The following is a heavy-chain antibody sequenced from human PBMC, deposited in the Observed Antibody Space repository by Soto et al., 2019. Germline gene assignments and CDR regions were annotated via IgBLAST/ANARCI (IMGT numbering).Heavy chain of an antibody. V-gene: IGHV3-72*01. D-gene: IGHD2-15*01. Sequence: GGSLRLSCAASGFTFSDHYMDWVRQAPGKGLEWVGRIRNKAKTYTTEYAASVQGRFTISRDESQNSLYLQMNSLTTEDTAVYYCTRSAYCSDDGCHPPPCDYWGQGTLVTVSS. J-gene: IGHJ4*02. CDR2: IRNKAKTYTT. CDR1: GFTFSDHY. CDR3: TRSAYCSDDGCHPPPCDY.